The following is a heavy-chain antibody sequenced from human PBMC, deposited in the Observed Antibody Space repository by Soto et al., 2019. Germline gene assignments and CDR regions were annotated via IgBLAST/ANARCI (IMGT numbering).Heavy chain of an antibody. Sequence: SETLSLTCAVSGGSISSGGYSWSWIRQPPGKGLEWIGYIYHSGSTYYNPSLKSRVTISVDRSKNQFSLKLSSVTAADTAVYCCAREYGGNSGDWFDPWGQGTLVTVSS. V-gene: IGHV4-30-2*01. CDR1: GGSISSGGYS. CDR2: IYHSGST. CDR3: AREYGGNSGDWFDP. D-gene: IGHD2-21*02. J-gene: IGHJ5*02.